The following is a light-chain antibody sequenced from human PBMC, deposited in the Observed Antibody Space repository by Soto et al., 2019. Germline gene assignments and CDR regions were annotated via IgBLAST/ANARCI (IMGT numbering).Light chain of an antibody. CDR2: DAS. CDR3: QQRSNWPVT. V-gene: IGKV3-11*01. CDR1: QSVSSY. J-gene: IGKJ1*01. Sequence: EIVLTQSPATLSLSPGEGATLSCRASQSVSSYLAWYQQKPGQAPRLLIYDASNRGTGIPARFSGSGSGTDFNLIISSLEPEDFAVYYCQQRSNWPVTFGLGTKVEV.